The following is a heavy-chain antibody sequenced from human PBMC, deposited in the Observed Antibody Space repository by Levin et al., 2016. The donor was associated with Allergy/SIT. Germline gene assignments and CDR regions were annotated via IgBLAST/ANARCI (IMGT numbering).Heavy chain of an antibody. CDR1: GFTFSSYA. J-gene: IGHJ6*02. CDR2: ISGSGGST. V-gene: IGHV3-23*01. Sequence: GGSLRLSCAASGFTFSSYAMSWVRQAPGKGLEWVSAISGSGGSTYYADSVKGRFTISRDNSKNTLYLQMNSLRAEDTAVYYCAKVTKPTMLVRGYENYYGMDVWGQGTTVTVSS. D-gene: IGHD3-10*01. CDR3: AKVTKPTMLVRGYENYYGMDV.